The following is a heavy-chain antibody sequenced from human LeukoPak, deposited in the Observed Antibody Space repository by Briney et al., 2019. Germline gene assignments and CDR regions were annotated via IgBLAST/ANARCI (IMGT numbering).Heavy chain of an antibody. Sequence: PGGSLRLSCAASGFIVSGDFMSWVRQAPGKGLEWVSVIYSDGRTYYADSVKGRFTISRDNSKNTLDLQMTGLRAEDTAVYYCARERGRGRDSPWFDYWGQGTLVTVSS. CDR1: GFIVSGDF. D-gene: IGHD1-26*01. CDR3: ARERGRGRDSPWFDY. J-gene: IGHJ4*02. CDR2: IYSDGRT. V-gene: IGHV3-53*01.